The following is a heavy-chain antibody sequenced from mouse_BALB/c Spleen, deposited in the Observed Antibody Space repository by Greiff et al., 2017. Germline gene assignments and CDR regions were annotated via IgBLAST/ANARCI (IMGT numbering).Heavy chain of an antibody. CDR1: GFTFNTYA. CDR3: VRHAYYRYDGYFDV. J-gene: IGHJ1*01. Sequence: EVKVEESGGGLVQPKGSLKLSCAASGFTFNTYAMNWVRQAPGKGLEWVARIRSKSNNYATYYADSVKDRFTISRDDSQSMLYLQMNNLKTEDTAMYYCVRHAYYRYDGYFDVWGAGTTVTVSS. CDR2: IRSKSNNYAT. D-gene: IGHD2-14*01. V-gene: IGHV10-1*02.